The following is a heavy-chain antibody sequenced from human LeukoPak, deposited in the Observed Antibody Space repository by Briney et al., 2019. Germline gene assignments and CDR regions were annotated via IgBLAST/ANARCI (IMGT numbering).Heavy chain of an antibody. CDR2: INPNSGGI. J-gene: IGHJ4*02. Sequence: ASVKVSCKASGYTFTGYHMHWVRQAPGQGLEWMGWINPNSGGINYAQKFQGRVTMTRDTSISTAYMELSRLRSDDTAVYYCARAQGDSSGHFDYWGQGTLVTVSS. V-gene: IGHV1-2*02. CDR1: GYTFTGYH. CDR3: ARAQGDSSGHFDY. D-gene: IGHD6-19*01.